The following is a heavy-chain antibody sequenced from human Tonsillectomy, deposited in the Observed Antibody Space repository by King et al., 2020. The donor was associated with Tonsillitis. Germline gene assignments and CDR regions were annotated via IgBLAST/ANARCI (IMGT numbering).Heavy chain of an antibody. CDR1: GITFSDYY. V-gene: IGHV3-11*05. CDR3: ARVGRGGSYFGYFDY. D-gene: IGHD1-26*01. J-gene: IGHJ4*02. CDR2: ISSSRSYI. Sequence: VQLVESGGGLVKPGGSLRLSCAASGITFSDYYMSWLRQAPGKGLEWVSYISSSRSYINYADSVKGRFTISRDNAKNSLYLQMNSLRAEDTAVYYCARVGRGGSYFGYFDYWGQGTLVTVSS.